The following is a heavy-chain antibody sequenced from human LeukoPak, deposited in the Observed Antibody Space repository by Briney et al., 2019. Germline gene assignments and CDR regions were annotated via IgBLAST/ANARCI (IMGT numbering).Heavy chain of an antibody. Sequence: GGSLRLSCAASGFTFSSYEMNWVRQAPGEGLEWVSYISSRGSTIYYADSVKGRFTISRDNAENSLYLQMNSLRAEDAAVYYCARDLYSSSWFAFVYWGQGTLVTVSS. V-gene: IGHV3-48*03. CDR3: ARDLYSSSWFAFVY. J-gene: IGHJ4*02. D-gene: IGHD6-13*01. CDR1: GFTFSSYE. CDR2: ISSRGSTI.